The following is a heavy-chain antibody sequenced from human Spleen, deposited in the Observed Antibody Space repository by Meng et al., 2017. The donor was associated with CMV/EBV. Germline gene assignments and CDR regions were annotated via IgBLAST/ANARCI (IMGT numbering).Heavy chain of an antibody. J-gene: IGHJ4*02. CDR1: GYTLTDLS. Sequence: CKVSGYTLTDLSMHWVRQAPGKGLEWMGIFDPEERETIHAQEFQGRVTMTEDTTRDTAYMDLSSLRSEDTAVYYCAIGLRYKWNSLFYWGQGTLVT. D-gene: IGHD1-7*01. CDR3: AIGLRYKWNSLFY. V-gene: IGHV1-24*01. CDR2: FDPEERET.